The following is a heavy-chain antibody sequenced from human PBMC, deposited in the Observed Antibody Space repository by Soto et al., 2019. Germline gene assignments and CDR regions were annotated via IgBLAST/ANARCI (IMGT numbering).Heavy chain of an antibody. CDR3: AKDIHAFSSSTQNDGAFDI. J-gene: IGHJ3*02. D-gene: IGHD6-6*01. CDR1: GFTFDDYA. Sequence: GGSLRLSCAASGFTFDDYAMHWVRQAPGKGLEWVSGISWNSGSIGYAESVKGRFTISRDNAKNSLYLQMNSLRAEDTALYYCAKDIHAFSSSTQNDGAFDIWGQGTMVTVSS. CDR2: ISWNSGSI. V-gene: IGHV3-9*01.